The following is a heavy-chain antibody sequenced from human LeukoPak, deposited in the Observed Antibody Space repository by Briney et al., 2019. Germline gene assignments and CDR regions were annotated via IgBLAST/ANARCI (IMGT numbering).Heavy chain of an antibody. V-gene: IGHV4-39*07. J-gene: IGHJ4*02. CDR2: LYHSVST. CDR1: GGSISSSSYY. CDR3: ARVAVGPHWTFDY. D-gene: IGHD1-1*01. Sequence: PSETLSLTCTVSGGSISSSSYYWGWIRQPPGKGLEWIGHLYHSVSTHFNPSLKSRVTISVDRSKNQFSLKLISVTAADTAVYYCARVAVGPHWTFDYWGQGTQVTVSS.